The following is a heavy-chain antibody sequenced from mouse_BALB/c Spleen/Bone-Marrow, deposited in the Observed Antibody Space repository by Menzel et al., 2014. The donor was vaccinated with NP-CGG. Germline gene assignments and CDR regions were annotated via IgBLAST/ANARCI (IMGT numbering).Heavy chain of an antibody. CDR1: GYTFTSYT. Sequence: QVQLKQSGAELARLGASVKMSCKASGYTFTSYTMHWVKPRPGQGLEWIGFINPSSNYTNYNQKFKDKATLTADKSSSTAYMQLSSLTSEDSAVYYCARVLRWSLDYWGQGTTLTVSS. D-gene: IGHD6-2*01. J-gene: IGHJ2*01. CDR2: INPSSNYT. CDR3: ARVLRWSLDY. V-gene: IGHV1-4*01.